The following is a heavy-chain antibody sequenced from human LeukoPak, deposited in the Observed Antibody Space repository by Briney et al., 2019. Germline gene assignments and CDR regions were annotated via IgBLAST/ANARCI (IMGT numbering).Heavy chain of an antibody. D-gene: IGHD3-10*01. Sequence: PGRSLRLSCAASGFTFDDYAMHWVRQAPGKGLEWVSGISWNSGSIGYADSVKGRFTISRDNAKNSLYLQMNSLRAEDTALYYCAKVQYGSGSYYRYDAFDIWGQGTMVTVSS. CDR1: GFTFDDYA. CDR3: AKVQYGSGSYYRYDAFDI. CDR2: ISWNSGSI. V-gene: IGHV3-9*01. J-gene: IGHJ3*02.